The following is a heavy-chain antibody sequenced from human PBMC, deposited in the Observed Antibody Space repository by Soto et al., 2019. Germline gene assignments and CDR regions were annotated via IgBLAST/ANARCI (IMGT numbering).Heavy chain of an antibody. CDR3: AGSDRYTVNWLDS. J-gene: IGHJ5*01. Sequence: QVQLVQSGAEVKTPGASVKVSCKASGYTFATYDINWVRQAPGQGLEWMGWMNPNSGNTGNAQKSQGRLTMTSVTPLSVAPMELSSLRNEDTAGYYCAGSDRYTVNWLDSWGQGTLVTVSA. D-gene: IGHD3-16*02. CDR2: MNPNSGNT. CDR1: GYTFATYD. V-gene: IGHV1-8*01.